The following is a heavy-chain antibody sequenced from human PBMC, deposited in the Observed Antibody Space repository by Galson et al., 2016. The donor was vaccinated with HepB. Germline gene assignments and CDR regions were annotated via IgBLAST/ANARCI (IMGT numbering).Heavy chain of an antibody. V-gene: IGHV3-30*04. CDR3: ASSDSGCDSFDF. Sequence: SLRLSCAASGFSFSSYAMHWVRQAPGKGLEGVAIISYDGGHKFYADSVKDRFTISRDNSKNTLYLQMNSLRVEDTALYYCASSDSGCDSFDFWGQGTLVTVSS. D-gene: IGHD1-26*01. CDR2: ISYDGGHK. J-gene: IGHJ4*02. CDR1: GFSFSSYA.